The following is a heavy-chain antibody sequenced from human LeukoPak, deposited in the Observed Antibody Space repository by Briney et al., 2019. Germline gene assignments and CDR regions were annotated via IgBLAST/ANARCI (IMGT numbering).Heavy chain of an antibody. J-gene: IGHJ4*02. D-gene: IGHD2-2*01. CDR3: ATGRPAATPMDY. CDR1: AYSISSGYY. V-gene: IGHV4-38-2*02. Sequence: SETLSLTCTGSAYSISSGYYWGWIRQPPGKGLEWIGSLSHSGSTYYNPSLKSRVTISVDTSKNQFSLRLRSVTAADTAVYYCATGRPAATPMDYWGQGMLVTVSS. CDR2: LSHSGST.